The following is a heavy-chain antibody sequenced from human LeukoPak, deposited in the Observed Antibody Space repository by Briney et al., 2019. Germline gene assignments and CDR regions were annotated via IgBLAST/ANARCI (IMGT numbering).Heavy chain of an antibody. CDR2: IFYSGST. V-gene: IGHV4-31*03. Sequence: PSETLSLTCSVSGGSISSVGYYWSWIRQLPGKGLEWIGYIFYSGSTHYNPSLRSRVTISIDTSKNQFSLNLSSVTAADTAVYYCARDRGIVIEPAVYGMDVWGQGTTVTVS. CDR3: ARDRGIVIEPAVYGMDV. D-gene: IGHD2-2*01. J-gene: IGHJ6*02. CDR1: GGSISSVGYY.